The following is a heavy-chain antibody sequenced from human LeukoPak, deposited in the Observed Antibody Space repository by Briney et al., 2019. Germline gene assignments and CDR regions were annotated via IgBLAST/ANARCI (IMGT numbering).Heavy chain of an antibody. V-gene: IGHV3-53*01. CDR2: VYTGDNT. CDR1: GFTFSDNY. CDR3: ARGVPVAIYYYDY. D-gene: IGHD2-2*01. Sequence: GGSLRLSCAASGFTFSDNYMSWVRQAPGKGLEWVSVVYTGDNTYYAGSVKGRFTISRDNSKNTLYLQMNSLRAEDTAVYYCARGVPVAIYYYDYWGQGALVTVSS. J-gene: IGHJ4*02.